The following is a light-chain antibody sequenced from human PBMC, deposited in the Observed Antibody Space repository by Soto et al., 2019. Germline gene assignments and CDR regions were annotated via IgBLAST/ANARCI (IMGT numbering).Light chain of an antibody. Sequence: QSVLTQPRSVSGSPGQSVTISCSGTSIDVDDYVSWYQQHPGKAPKVIIYDVTERPSGVPDRFSGSKSGNAASLTVSGLQAEDEADYYCCAHVGPSTYVSGSGTKVTVL. CDR2: DVT. J-gene: IGLJ1*01. CDR3: CAHVGPSTYV. V-gene: IGLV2-11*01. CDR1: SIDVDDY.